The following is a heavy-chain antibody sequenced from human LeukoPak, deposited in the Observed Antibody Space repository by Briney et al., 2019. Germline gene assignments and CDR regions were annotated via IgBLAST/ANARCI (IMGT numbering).Heavy chain of an antibody. CDR1: GYSFTSYW. J-gene: IGHJ4*02. CDR3: ARVGTYYDFWSGYYGPDY. CDR2: IYPGDSDT. V-gene: IGHV5-51*01. D-gene: IGHD3-3*01. Sequence: GDYLKISCKGSGYSFTSYWIGWVRQMPGKGLEWMGIIYPGDSDTRYSPSFQGQVTISADKSISTAYLQWSSLKASDTAMYYCARVGTYYDFWSGYYGPDYWGQGTLVTVSS.